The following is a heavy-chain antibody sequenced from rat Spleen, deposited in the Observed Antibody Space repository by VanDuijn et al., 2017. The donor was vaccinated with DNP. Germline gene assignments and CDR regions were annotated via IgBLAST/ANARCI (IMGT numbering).Heavy chain of an antibody. D-gene: IGHD1-11*01. Sequence: EVQLVESGGGLVQPGRSMKLSCAASGFTFSSFPMAWVRQAPTKGLEWVATISTSGGSTYYRDSVKGRFTISRDNAKSTLYLQMNSLRSEDTATYYCTRDLWTTDLGTFDYWGQGVMVTVSS. CDR2: ISTSGGST. CDR1: GFTFSSFP. CDR3: TRDLWTTDLGTFDY. J-gene: IGHJ2*01. V-gene: IGHV5-46*01.